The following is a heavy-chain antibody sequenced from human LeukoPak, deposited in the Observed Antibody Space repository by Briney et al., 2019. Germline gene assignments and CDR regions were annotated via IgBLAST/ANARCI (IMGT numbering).Heavy chain of an antibody. Sequence: QAGGSLRLSCAACGFTFSSYGMHWVRQAPGKGLEWVAVIWYDGSNKYYADSVKGRFTISRDNSKNTLYLQMNSLRAEDTAVYYCARARLLWFGELSGIDYWGQGTLVTVSS. CDR3: ARARLLWFGELSGIDY. J-gene: IGHJ4*02. CDR2: IWYDGSNK. V-gene: IGHV3-33*01. D-gene: IGHD3-10*01. CDR1: GFTFSSYG.